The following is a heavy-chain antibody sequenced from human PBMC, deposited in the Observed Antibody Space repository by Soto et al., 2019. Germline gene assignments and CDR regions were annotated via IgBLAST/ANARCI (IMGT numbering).Heavy chain of an antibody. J-gene: IGHJ3*02. V-gene: IGHV3-21*01. CDR2: ISSSSSYI. CDR3: ARDHHYYDSSGYPLEVNAFDI. CDR1: GFNSSGFG. D-gene: IGHD3-22*01. Sequence: GGSLRLSCAASGFNSSGFGMYWVRQAPGKGLEWVSSISSSSSYIYYADSVKGRFTISRDNAKNSLYLQMNSLRAEDTAVYYCARDHHYYDSSGYPLEVNAFDIWGQGTMVTVSS.